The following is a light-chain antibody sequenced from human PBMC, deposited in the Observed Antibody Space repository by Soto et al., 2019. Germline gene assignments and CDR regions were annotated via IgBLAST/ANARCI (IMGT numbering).Light chain of an antibody. V-gene: IGKV1-5*01. Sequence: DIHMTQSPSSLSASVLDRVTITCRASQSISSWLAWYQQKPGKAPKLLIHHASTRAAGIPARFSGSGSGTDFSLTISSLEPEDFAVYYCHQRGSWPHTFGPGTKWIS. CDR3: HQRGSWPHT. CDR1: QSISSW. J-gene: IGKJ3*01. CDR2: HAS.